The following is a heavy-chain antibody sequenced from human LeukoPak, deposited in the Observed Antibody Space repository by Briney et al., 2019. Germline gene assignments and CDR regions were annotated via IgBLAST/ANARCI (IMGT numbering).Heavy chain of an antibody. J-gene: IGHJ4*02. CDR2: INPSGGST. CDR1: GYTFTSYY. V-gene: IGHV1-46*01. D-gene: IGHD5-12*01. Sequence: ASVKVSCKASGYTFTSYYMHWVRQAPGQGLEWMGIINPSGGSTRYAQKLQGRVTMTTDTSTSTAYMDLRSLRSDDTAVYYCARVRNSGFRYVDSWGQGTLVTVSS. CDR3: ARVRNSGFRYVDS.